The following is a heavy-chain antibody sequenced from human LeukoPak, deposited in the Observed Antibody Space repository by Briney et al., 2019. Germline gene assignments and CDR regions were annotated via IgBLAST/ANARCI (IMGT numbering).Heavy chain of an antibody. CDR2: IYTSGST. D-gene: IGHD6-13*01. V-gene: IGHV4-4*07. CDR1: GGSIGSFY. CDR3: ARVTGYVMEDYFDY. J-gene: IGHJ4*02. Sequence: SETLSLTCTVSGGSIGSFYWSWIRQPAGKGLEWIGRIYTSGSTNYNPSLKSRVTISVDTSKNQFSLRLSSVTAADTAVYYCARVTGYVMEDYFDYWGQGTLVTVSS.